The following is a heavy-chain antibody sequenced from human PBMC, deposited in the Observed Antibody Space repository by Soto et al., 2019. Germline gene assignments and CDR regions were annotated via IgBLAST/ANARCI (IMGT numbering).Heavy chain of an antibody. V-gene: IGHV4-34*01. J-gene: IGHJ6*02. CDR2: INHSGST. CDR3: ARDYCSGGSCYSFYYGMDV. CDR1: GLSFSGYY. Sequence: PSETLSLTCAFYGLSFSGYYWILIRQPPGKGLEWIGEINHSGSTNYNPSLKSRVTISVDTSKNQFSLKLSSVTAADTAVYYCARDYCSGGSCYSFYYGMDVWGQGTTVTVSS. D-gene: IGHD2-15*01.